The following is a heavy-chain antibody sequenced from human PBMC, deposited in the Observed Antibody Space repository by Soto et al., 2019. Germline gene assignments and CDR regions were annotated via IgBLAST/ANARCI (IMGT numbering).Heavy chain of an antibody. D-gene: IGHD4-17*01. V-gene: IGHV3-11*06. J-gene: IGHJ4*02. CDR3: ARKTTVTKTAAY. CDR1: GFNFRDYY. CDR2: VSGSDTYT. Sequence: QVQLVVSGGGLVKPGGSLRLSCAASGFNFRDYYMSWFRQAPGKGLEWVSYVSGSDTYTNYADSVKGRFTVFRDNTKNSGYLQIESLRDEDTAVYYGARKTTVTKTAAYWGQGALVTLSS.